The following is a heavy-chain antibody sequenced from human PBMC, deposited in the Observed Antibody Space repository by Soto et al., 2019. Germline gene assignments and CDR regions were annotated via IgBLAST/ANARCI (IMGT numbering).Heavy chain of an antibody. D-gene: IGHD3-10*01. CDR3: ARTMVRGVPYYYGMDV. V-gene: IGHV3-33*01. CDR1: GFTFSSYG. Sequence: GGSLRLSCAASGFTFSSYGMHWVRQAPGKGLEWVAVIWYDGSNKYYADSVKGRFTISRDNSKNTLYLQMNSLRAEDTAVYYCARTMVRGVPYYYGMDVWGQGTTVTVSS. J-gene: IGHJ6*02. CDR2: IWYDGSNK.